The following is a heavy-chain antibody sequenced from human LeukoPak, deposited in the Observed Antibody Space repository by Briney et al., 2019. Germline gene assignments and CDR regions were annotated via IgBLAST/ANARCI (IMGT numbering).Heavy chain of an antibody. V-gene: IGHV1-2*02. CDR3: ARVGDTAMALADY. CDR1: GYTFTGYY. CDR2: INPNSGGT. D-gene: IGHD5-18*01. J-gene: IGHJ4*02. Sequence: ASVKVSCKASGYTFTGYYMHWVRQAPGQGLEWMGWINPNSGGTNYAQKFQGRVTMTRDTSISTAYMELSRLRSDDTAVYYCARVGDTAMALADYWGQGTLVTVSS.